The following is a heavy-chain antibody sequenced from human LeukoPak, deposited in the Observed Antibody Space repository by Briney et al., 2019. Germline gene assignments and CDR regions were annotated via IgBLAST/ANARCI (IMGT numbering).Heavy chain of an antibody. V-gene: IGHV1-2*02. Sequence: ASVKVSCKASGYTFTGYYMHWVRQAPGQGLEWMGWINPNSGGTNYAQKFQGRVTMTRDTSISTAYMELSRLRSDDTAVYYCARVYRSGSIYGQGYFDNWGQGTLVTVSS. D-gene: IGHD5-18*01. CDR3: ARVYRSGSIYGQGYFDN. CDR2: INPNSGGT. CDR1: GYTFTGYY. J-gene: IGHJ4*02.